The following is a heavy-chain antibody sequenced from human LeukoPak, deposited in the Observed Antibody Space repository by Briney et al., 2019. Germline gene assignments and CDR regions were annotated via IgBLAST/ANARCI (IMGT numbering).Heavy chain of an antibody. V-gene: IGHV1-2*02. D-gene: IGHD3-22*01. J-gene: IGHJ4*02. CDR1: GYTFTGYY. CDR3: ARDPINKEDYDSSGYLDY. Sequence: ASVKVSCKASGYTFTGYYMHWVRQAPGQGLEWMGWINPNSGGTNYAQKFQGRVTMTRDTSISTAYMELSRLRSDDTAVYYCARDPINKEDYDSSGYLDYWGQGTLVTVSS. CDR2: INPNSGGT.